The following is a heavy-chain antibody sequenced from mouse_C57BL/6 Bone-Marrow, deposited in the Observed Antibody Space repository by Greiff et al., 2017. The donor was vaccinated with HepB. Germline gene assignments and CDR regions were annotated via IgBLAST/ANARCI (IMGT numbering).Heavy chain of an antibody. CDR1: GFNIKDYY. J-gene: IGHJ4*01. CDR3: AERAIVTTGGYAMDY. CDR2: IDPEDGET. D-gene: IGHD2-12*01. Sequence: VQLQQSGAELVKPGASVKLSCTASGFNIKDYYMHWVKQRTEQGLEWIGRIDPEDGETKYAPKFQGKATITADTSSNTAYLQLSSLTSEDTADYYCAERAIVTTGGYAMDYWGHGTSVTVSS. V-gene: IGHV14-2*01.